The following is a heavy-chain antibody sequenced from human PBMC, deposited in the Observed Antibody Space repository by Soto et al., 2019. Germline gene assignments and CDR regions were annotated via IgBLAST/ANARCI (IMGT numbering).Heavy chain of an antibody. CDR1: GGSFSGYY. V-gene: IGHV4-34*01. CDR3: ARGLHNWNSFYYYGMDV. CDR2: INHSGST. Sequence: SETLSLTCAVYGGSFSGYYWSWIRRPPGKGLEWIGEINHSGSTDYNPSLKSRVTISVDTSKNQFSLKLSSVTAADTAVYYCARGLHNWNSFYYYGMDVWGQGTTVTVSS. D-gene: IGHD1-7*01. J-gene: IGHJ6*02.